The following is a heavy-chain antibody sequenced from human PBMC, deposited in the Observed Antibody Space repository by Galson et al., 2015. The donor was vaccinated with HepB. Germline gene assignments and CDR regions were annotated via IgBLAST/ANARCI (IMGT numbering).Heavy chain of an antibody. J-gene: IGHJ6*03. V-gene: IGHV2-5*02. Sequence: PALVKPTQTLTLTCTFSGFSLSTSGVGVGWIRQPPGKALEWLALIYWDDDKRYSPSLKSRLTINKDTSKNQVVLTMTNMDPVDTATYYCAHAHPETPDYYYYYYMDFWGKGTTVTVSS. CDR1: GFSLSTSGVG. CDR2: IYWDDDK. CDR3: AHAHPETPDYYYYYYMDF.